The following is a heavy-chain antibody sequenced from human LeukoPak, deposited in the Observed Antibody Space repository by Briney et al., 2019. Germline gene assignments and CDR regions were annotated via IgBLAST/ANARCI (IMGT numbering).Heavy chain of an antibody. CDR1: GFTFSSYG. D-gene: IGHD3-10*01. CDR2: VWYDGSNK. Sequence: GRSLRLPCAASGFTFSSYGMHWVRQAPGKGLEWVAVVWYDGSNKYYADSVKGRFTISRDNSKNTLYLQMNSLRAEDTAVYYCAREVAIMRFGELLYYFDYWGQGTLVTVSS. CDR3: AREVAIMRFGELLYYFDY. J-gene: IGHJ4*02. V-gene: IGHV3-33*08.